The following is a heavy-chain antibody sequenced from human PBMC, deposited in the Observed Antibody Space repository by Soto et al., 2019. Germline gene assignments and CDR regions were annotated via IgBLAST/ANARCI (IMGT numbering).Heavy chain of an antibody. V-gene: IGHV4-31*03. J-gene: IGHJ6*02. D-gene: IGHD3-10*01. CDR3: ARGEITMVRGVIIPYYYGMDV. CDR2: IYYSGST. Sequence: SETLSLTCTVSGGSISNGGYYWSWIRQHPEKGLEWIGYIYYSGSTYYNPSLKSRVTISVDTSKNQFSLKLSSVTAADTAVYYCARGEITMVRGVIIPYYYGMDVWGQGTTVTVSS. CDR1: GGSISNGGYY.